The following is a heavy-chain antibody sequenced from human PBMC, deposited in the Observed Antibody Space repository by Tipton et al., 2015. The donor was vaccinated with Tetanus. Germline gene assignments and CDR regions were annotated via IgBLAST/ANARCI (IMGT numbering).Heavy chain of an antibody. CDR2: IYYSGST. V-gene: IGHV4-59*12. J-gene: IGHJ4*02. CDR3: ARPVKQWLVPVDS. D-gene: IGHD6-19*01. Sequence: TLSLTCSVSGGSISSYFWSWIRQSPGQGLEWIGLIYYSGSTSYNPSLKSRVTISVDTSKNQFSLKLTSVTAADTAVYYCARPVKQWLVPVDSWGQGTLVTVSS. CDR1: GGSISSYF.